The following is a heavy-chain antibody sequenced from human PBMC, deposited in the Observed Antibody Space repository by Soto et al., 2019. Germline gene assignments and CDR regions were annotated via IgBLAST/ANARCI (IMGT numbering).Heavy chain of an antibody. D-gene: IGHD2-2*01. Sequence: QVQLVQSGAEVKKPGSSVKVSCKVSGGTFSSHSINWVRQAPGQGPEWMGGIIPIFGTENYAQKFQGRVTITANESTSTAYLELSSLTAEDTALYYCSTSVYCSTTRCYYYYGLDVGGQWTTVIVSS. CDR3: STSVYCSTTRCYYYYGLDV. V-gene: IGHV1-69*01. J-gene: IGHJ6*02. CDR1: GGTFSSHS. CDR2: IIPIFGTE.